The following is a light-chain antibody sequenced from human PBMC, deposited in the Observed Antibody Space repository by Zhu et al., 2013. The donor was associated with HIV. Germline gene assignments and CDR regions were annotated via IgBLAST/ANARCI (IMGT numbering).Light chain of an antibody. Sequence: EIVLTQSPATLSLSPGERATLSCRASQSVANSLAWYQQKPGQAPRLVIYGASSRVTGIPDRFSGRGSGTDFTLTINSLQSEDFAVYYCQQYKNWPRTFGQGTKVEIK. J-gene: IGKJ1*01. CDR1: QSVANS. CDR2: GAS. CDR3: QQYKNWPRT. V-gene: IGKV3D-15*01.